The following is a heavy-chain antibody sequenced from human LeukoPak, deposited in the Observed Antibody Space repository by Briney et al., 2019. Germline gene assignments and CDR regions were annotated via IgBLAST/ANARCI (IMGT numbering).Heavy chain of an antibody. CDR3: ARGPAIVVPGGAFDY. V-gene: IGHV1-46*01. CDR2: INPSGGST. CDR1: GYTFTSYY. Sequence: ASVKVSCKASGYTFTSYYMHWVRPAPGQGLEWMGIINPSGGSTSYAQKFQGRVTMTRDTSTSTVYMELSSLRSEDTAVYYCARGPAIVVPGGAFDYWGQGTLVTVSS. D-gene: IGHD2-2*01. J-gene: IGHJ4*02.